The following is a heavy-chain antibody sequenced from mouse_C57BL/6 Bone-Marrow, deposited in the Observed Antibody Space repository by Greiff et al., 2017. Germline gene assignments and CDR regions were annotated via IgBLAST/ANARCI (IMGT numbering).Heavy chain of an antibody. CDR3: ARRAYPYYGSSYVWYFDV. CDR2: IYWDDDK. D-gene: IGHD1-1*01. CDR1: GFSLSTSGMG. V-gene: IGHV8-12*01. J-gene: IGHJ1*03. Sequence: VTLKESGPGILQSSQTLSLTCSFSGFSLSTSGMGVSWIRQPSGKGLEWLAHIYWDDDKRYNPSLKSRLTISKDTSRNQVFLKITSVDTADTATYYCARRAYPYYGSSYVWYFDVWGTGTTVTVSS.